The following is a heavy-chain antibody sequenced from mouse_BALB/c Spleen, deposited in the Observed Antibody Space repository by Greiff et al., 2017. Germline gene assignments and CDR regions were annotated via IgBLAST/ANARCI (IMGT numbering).Heavy chain of an antibody. J-gene: IGHJ3*01. CDR3: AREDYDWFAY. V-gene: IGHV1-9*01. CDR2: ILPGSGST. D-gene: IGHD2-4*01. Sequence: QVQLKQSGAELMKPGASVKISCKATGYTFSSYWIEWVKQRPGHGLEWIGEILPGSGSTNYNEKFKGKATFTADTSSNTAYMQLSSLTSEDSAVYYCAREDYDWFAYWGQGTLVTVSA. CDR1: GYTFSSYW.